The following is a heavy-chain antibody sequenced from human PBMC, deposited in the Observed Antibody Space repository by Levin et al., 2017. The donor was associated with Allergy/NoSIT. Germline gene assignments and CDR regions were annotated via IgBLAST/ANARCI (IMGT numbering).Heavy chain of an antibody. Sequence: PGGSLRLSCAASGFTFSSYWMSWVRQAPGKGLEWVANIKQDGSEKYYVDSVKGRFTISRDNAKNSLYLQMNSLRAEDTAVYYCASLARRTTIFGVAHFDYWGQGTLVTVSS. CDR2: IKQDGSEK. CDR3: ASLARRTTIFGVAHFDY. V-gene: IGHV3-7*01. CDR1: GFTFSSYW. J-gene: IGHJ4*02. D-gene: IGHD3-3*01.